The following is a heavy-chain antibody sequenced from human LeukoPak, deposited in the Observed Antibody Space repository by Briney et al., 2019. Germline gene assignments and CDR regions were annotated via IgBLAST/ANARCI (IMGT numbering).Heavy chain of an antibody. D-gene: IGHD1-26*01. V-gene: IGHV4-39*01. Sequence: SETLSLTCTVSGGSISSSSYYWGWIRQPPGKGLEWIGSIYYSGSTYYNPSLKSRVTISVDTSKNQFSLKLSSVTAADTAVYYCARGGGSYPYYFDYWGQGTLVTVSS. J-gene: IGHJ4*02. CDR2: IYYSGST. CDR1: GGSISSSSYY. CDR3: ARGGGSYPYYFDY.